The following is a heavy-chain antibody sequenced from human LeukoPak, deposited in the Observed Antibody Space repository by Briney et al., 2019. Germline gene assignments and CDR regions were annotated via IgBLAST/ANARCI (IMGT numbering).Heavy chain of an antibody. V-gene: IGHV3-30-3*01. CDR1: GFTFSSYA. Sequence: GGSLRLSCAASGFTFSSYAMHWVRQALGKGLEWVAVISYDGSNKYYADSVKGRFTISRDNSKNTLYLQMNSLRAEDTAVYYCARETTYYDILTGYYYYYGMDVWGQGTTVTVSS. D-gene: IGHD3-9*01. J-gene: IGHJ6*02. CDR3: ARETTYYDILTGYYYYYGMDV. CDR2: ISYDGSNK.